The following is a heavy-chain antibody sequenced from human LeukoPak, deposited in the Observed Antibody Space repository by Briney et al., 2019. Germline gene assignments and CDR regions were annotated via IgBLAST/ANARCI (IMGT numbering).Heavy chain of an antibody. CDR1: GYTFTGYY. CDR3: AGDLHYDILTGYNY. J-gene: IGHJ4*02. V-gene: IGHV1-2*02. D-gene: IGHD3-9*01. CDR2: INPNSGGT. Sequence: ASVKVSCKASGYTFTGYYMHWVRQAPGQGLEWMGWINPNSGGTNYAQKFQGRVTMTRDTSISTAYMELSRLRSDDTAVYYCAGDLHYDILTGYNYWGQGTLVTVSS.